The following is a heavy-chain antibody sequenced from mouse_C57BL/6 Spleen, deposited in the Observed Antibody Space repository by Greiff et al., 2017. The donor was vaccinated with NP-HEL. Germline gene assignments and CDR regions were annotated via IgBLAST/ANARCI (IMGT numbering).Heavy chain of an antibody. CDR2: IYPGSGST. D-gene: IGHD2-1*01. CDR3: ARGDPYGNYGAMDY. CDR1: GYTFTSYW. J-gene: IGHJ4*01. Sequence: QVQLQQPGAELVKPGASVKMSCKASGYTFTSYWITWVKQRPGQGLEWIGDIYPGSGSTNYNEKFKSKATLTVDTSSSTAYMQLSSLTSEDSAVYYCARGDPYGNYGAMDYWGQGTSVTVSS. V-gene: IGHV1-55*01.